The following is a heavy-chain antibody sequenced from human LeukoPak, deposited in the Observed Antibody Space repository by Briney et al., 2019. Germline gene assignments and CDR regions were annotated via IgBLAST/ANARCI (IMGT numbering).Heavy chain of an antibody. Sequence: ASVKVSCKASGYTFTSYGISWVRQAPGQGLEWMGWISAYNGNTNYAQKLQGRVTMTTDTSTSTAYMELRSQRSDDTAVYYCARDVNRYRSGRFDYWGQGTLVTVSS. V-gene: IGHV1-18*01. D-gene: IGHD6-19*01. CDR1: GYTFTSYG. CDR2: ISAYNGNT. J-gene: IGHJ4*02. CDR3: ARDVNRYRSGRFDY.